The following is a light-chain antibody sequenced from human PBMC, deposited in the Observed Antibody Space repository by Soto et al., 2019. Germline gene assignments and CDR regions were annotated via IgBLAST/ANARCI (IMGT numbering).Light chain of an antibody. V-gene: IGKV3D-20*02. CDR3: QQRNDGLT. CDR1: QTVSTNY. CDR2: DAS. J-gene: IGKJ4*01. Sequence: EIVLTQSPGTLSLSPGERATLSCRASQTVSTNYLAWYQQKPGQAPRLLIFDASTRATGIPDRFTGSGSGTDFTLTISRLEPEDFAVYYCQQRNDGLTFGGGTKVEIK.